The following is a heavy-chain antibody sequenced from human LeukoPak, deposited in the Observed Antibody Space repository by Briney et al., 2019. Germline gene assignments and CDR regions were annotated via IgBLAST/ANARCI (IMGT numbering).Heavy chain of an antibody. D-gene: IGHD2-2*01. CDR2: IYYSGST. CDR1: GGSFSGYY. Sequence: SETLSLTCAVYGGSFSGYYWSWIRQPPGKGLEWIGYIYYSGSTYYNPSLKSRVTISVDTSKNQFSLKLSSVTAADTAVYYCARGRIVVVPAAKEYNWFDPWGQGTLVTVSS. J-gene: IGHJ5*02. V-gene: IGHV4-34*09. CDR3: ARGRIVVVPAAKEYNWFDP.